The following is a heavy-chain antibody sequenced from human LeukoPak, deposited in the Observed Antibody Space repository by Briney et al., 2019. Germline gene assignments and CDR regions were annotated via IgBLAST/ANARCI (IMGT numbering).Heavy chain of an antibody. D-gene: IGHD3-10*01. CDR3: ARDHGGPFDY. J-gene: IGHJ4*02. CDR2: ISSSGSTI. Sequence: GGSLRLSCTTSGFTFGDYAMSWVRQAPGKGLEWVSYISSSGSTIYYADSVKGRFAISRDNAKNSLYLQMNSLRAEDTAVYYCARDHGGPFDYWGQGTLVTVSS. CDR1: GFTFGDYA. V-gene: IGHV3-48*03.